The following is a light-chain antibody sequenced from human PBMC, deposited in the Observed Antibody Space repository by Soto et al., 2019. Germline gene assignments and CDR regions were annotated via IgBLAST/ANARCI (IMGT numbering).Light chain of an antibody. J-gene: IGLJ2*01. Sequence: QSALTQPASESGSPGQSITISCTGTSSDVGGYNYVSWYQQHPGKAPKLMIYDVSNRPSGVSNRFSGSKSGDTASLTISGLQAEDEADYHCSSYTSSSTVVFGGGTKLTVL. CDR1: SSDVGGYNY. V-gene: IGLV2-14*01. CDR2: DVS. CDR3: SSYTSSSTVV.